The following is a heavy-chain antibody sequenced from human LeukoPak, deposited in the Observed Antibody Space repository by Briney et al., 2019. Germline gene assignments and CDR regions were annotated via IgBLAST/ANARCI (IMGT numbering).Heavy chain of an antibody. V-gene: IGHV4-59*01. CDR3: ARSGYTSSWLGNNWFDP. CDR2: IYYSGST. J-gene: IGHJ5*02. CDR1: GGSISSYY. D-gene: IGHD2-2*01. Sequence: PSETLSLTCTVSGGSISSYYWSWIRQSPGKGLEWIGYIYYSGSTNYNPSLKSRVTISVDTSKNQFSLKLSSVTAADTALYYCARSGYTSSWLGNNWFDPWGQGTLVTVSS.